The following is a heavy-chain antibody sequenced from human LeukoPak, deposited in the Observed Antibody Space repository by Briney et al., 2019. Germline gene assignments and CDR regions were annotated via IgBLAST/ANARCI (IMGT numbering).Heavy chain of an antibody. CDR3: AGGSSGWHYGMDV. D-gene: IGHD6-19*01. V-gene: IGHV4-4*07. J-gene: IGHJ6*02. CDR1: GGSISSYY. Sequence: SETLSLTCTVSGGSISSYYWSRIRQPAGKGLEWIGRIYTSGSTNYNPSLKSRVTMSVDTSKNQFSLKLSSVTAADTAVYYCAGGSSGWHYGMDVWGQGTTVTVSS. CDR2: IYTSGST.